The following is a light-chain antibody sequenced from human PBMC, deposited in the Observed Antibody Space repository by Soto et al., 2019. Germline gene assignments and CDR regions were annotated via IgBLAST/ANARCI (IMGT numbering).Light chain of an antibody. V-gene: IGLV2-14*01. J-gene: IGLJ2*01. CDR1: SSDVGGYNY. CDR2: EVS. Sequence: QSVLTQPASVSGSPGQSITVSCTGTSSDVGGYNYVSWYQQHPGKAPKLLIYEVSHRPSGVSSRFSGSKSGNTASLTISGLQAEDEADYYCSSYTSSITSVIFGGGTKLTVL. CDR3: SSYTSSITSVI.